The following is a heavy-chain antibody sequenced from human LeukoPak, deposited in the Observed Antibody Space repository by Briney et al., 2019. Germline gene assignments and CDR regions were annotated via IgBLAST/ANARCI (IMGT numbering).Heavy chain of an antibody. CDR3: ARVGRSSSGAYYYYYYMDV. V-gene: IGHV3-7*01. CDR1: GFTFSSYE. J-gene: IGHJ6*03. CDR2: IKQDGSEK. Sequence: PGGSLRLSCAASGFTFSSYEMNWVRQAPGKGLEWVANIKQDGSEKYYVDSVKGRFTISRDNAKNSLYLQMNSLRAEDTAVYYCARVGRSSSGAYYYYYYMDVWGKGTTVTVSS. D-gene: IGHD6-6*01.